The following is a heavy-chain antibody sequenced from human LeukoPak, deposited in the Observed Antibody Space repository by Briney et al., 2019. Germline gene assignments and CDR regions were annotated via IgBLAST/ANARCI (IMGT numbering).Heavy chain of an antibody. V-gene: IGHV3-30*03. D-gene: IGHD5-12*01. CDR2: ISYDGSNK. J-gene: IGHJ4*02. Sequence: PGGSLRLSCAASGFTFSSYGMHWVRQAPGKGLEWVAVISYDGSNKYYADSVKGRFTISRDNSKNTLYLQMNSLRAEDTAVYYCATLPHPGHGYGFQGDWGQGTLVTVSS. CDR3: ATLPHPGHGYGFQGD. CDR1: GFTFSSYG.